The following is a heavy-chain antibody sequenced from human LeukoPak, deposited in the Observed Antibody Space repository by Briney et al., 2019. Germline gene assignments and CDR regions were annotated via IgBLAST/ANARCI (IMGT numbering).Heavy chain of an antibody. D-gene: IGHD5-12*01. J-gene: IGHJ5*02. CDR2: INPNSGGT. CDR3: ARGVVVATTPRTSWFDP. CDR1: GYTFTGYY. V-gene: IGHV1-2*02. Sequence: ASVKVSCKASGYTFTGYYMHWVRQAPGQGLEWMGWINPNSGGTNYAQKFQGRVTMTRDTSTSTAYMELSRLRSDDTAVYYCARGVVVATTPRTSWFDPWGQGTLVTVSS.